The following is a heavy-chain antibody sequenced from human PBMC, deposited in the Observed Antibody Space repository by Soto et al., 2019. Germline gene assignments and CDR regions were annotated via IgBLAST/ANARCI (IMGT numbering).Heavy chain of an antibody. CDR3: ARQLWFGEYYFDY. D-gene: IGHD3-10*01. Sequence: GESLKISCAASGFTVSSDYMSWVRQAPGKGLEWVSVIYSGGSTYYADSVKGRFTISRDNSKNTLYLQMNSLRAEDTAVYYCARQLWFGEYYFDYWGQGTLVTVSS. V-gene: IGHV3-53*01. J-gene: IGHJ4*02. CDR1: GFTVSSDY. CDR2: IYSGGST.